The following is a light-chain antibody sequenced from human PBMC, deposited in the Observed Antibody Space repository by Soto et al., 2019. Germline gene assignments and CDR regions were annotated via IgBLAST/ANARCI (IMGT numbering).Light chain of an antibody. V-gene: IGLV2-14*01. J-gene: IGLJ1*01. CDR1: TADIVSYNR. Sequence: QSALTQPASVSGSPGQSITISCTGTTADIVSYNRVSWYQQHPGKAPKLIIYEVTDRPSGVSNRFSGSKSGNTASLTISGLQAEDEAEYYCSSYTNINTRAGVFGTGTKVTVL. CDR3: SSYTNINTRAGV. CDR2: EVT.